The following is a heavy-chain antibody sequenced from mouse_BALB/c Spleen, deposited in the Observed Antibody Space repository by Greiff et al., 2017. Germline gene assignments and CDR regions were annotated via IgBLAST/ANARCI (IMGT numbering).Heavy chain of an antibody. Sequence: QVQLKESGAELARPGASVKLSCKASGYTFTDYYINWVKQRTGQGLEWIGEIYPGSGNTYYNEKFKGKATLTADKSSSTAYMQLSSLTSEDSAVYFCARGGHYYGYWGQGTTLTVSS. CDR3: ARGGHYYGY. J-gene: IGHJ2*01. V-gene: IGHV1-77*01. CDR1: GYTFTDYY. D-gene: IGHD1-2*01. CDR2: IYPGSGNT.